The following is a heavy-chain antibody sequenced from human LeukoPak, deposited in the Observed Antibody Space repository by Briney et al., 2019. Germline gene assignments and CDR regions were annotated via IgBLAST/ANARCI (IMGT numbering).Heavy chain of an antibody. J-gene: IGHJ4*02. CDR3: STEDKYCGSSTCGDS. CDR2: IVPDSGAT. Sequence: ASVRVACNTSGYTFSEYWMHWVRQAPGQGLEWMGYIVPDSGATTYAQKFQGRVTMTRDTSISAACLDLSGLRSDDTAVYYCSTEDKYCGSSTCGDSWGQGTLVTVSS. CDR1: GYTFSEYW. V-gene: IGHV1-2*02. D-gene: IGHD2-15*01.